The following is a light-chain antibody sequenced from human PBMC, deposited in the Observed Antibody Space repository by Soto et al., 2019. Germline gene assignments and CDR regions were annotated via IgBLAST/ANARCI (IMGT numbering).Light chain of an antibody. J-gene: IGKJ4*01. CDR3: QQFKHSPLT. CDR1: QDIGTA. Sequence: AIQLTQSPSSLSASVGDRVTIACRTGQDIGTALAWYRQKPGRAPELLIYSASTLHTGVSSRFAGGGSATDFTLTISSLQPEDVADYFCQQFKHSPLTFGGGTKVQI. V-gene: IGKV1D-13*01. CDR2: SAS.